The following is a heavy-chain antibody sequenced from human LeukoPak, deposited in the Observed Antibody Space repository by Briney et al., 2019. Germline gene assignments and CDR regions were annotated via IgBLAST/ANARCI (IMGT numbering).Heavy chain of an antibody. V-gene: IGHV3-48*02. Sequence: SGGSLRLSCAASGFTLGSNSMNWVRQAPGKGREWVSYISSSTTTINYADSVKGRFTISRENAKNSLYLQMNSLRDEDTAVYYCARDLDGSGRAFDFWGQGALVTVSS. CDR3: ARDLDGSGRAFDF. D-gene: IGHD3-10*01. J-gene: IGHJ4*02. CDR1: GFTLGSNS. CDR2: ISSSTTTI.